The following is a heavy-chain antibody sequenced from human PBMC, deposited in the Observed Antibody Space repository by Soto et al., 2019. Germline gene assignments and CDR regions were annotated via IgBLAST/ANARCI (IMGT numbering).Heavy chain of an antibody. Sequence: EVQLVESGGGLVQPGGSLRLSCAASGFNFSSYSMNWVRQAPGKGLEWVSYISSSSSTIYYADSVKGRFTISRDNAKNSLYLQMNSLRDEDTAVYYCAKDGIVGATTWTYYFDYWGQGTLVTVSS. V-gene: IGHV3-48*02. CDR2: ISSSSSTI. CDR3: AKDGIVGATTWTYYFDY. CDR1: GFNFSSYS. J-gene: IGHJ4*02. D-gene: IGHD1-26*01.